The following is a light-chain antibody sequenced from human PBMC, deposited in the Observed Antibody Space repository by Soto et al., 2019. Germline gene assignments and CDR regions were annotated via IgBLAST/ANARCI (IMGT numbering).Light chain of an antibody. Sequence: EIVLTQSPGTLSLSPGEGATLSCRASQSVSTNFFAWYQQKPGQAPRLLIYGASTRATGIPDRFSGSGSGTDFILTISRLEPEDFAVYYCQQYGRTSWTFGQGTKV. V-gene: IGKV3-20*01. CDR1: QSVSTNF. CDR3: QQYGRTSWT. J-gene: IGKJ1*01. CDR2: GAS.